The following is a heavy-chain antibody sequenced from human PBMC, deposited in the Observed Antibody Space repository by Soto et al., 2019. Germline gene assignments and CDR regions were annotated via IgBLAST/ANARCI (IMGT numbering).Heavy chain of an antibody. CDR3: AKDAYSSSYDAFDI. V-gene: IGHV3-23*01. J-gene: IGHJ3*02. CDR1: GLPFSSYA. CDR2: ISGSGGST. Sequence: AGSLRLSCAASGLPFSSYAMSWVRPAPGKGLEWVSAISGSGGSTYYADSVKGRFTISRDNSKNTLYLQMNSLRAEDTAVYYCAKDAYSSSYDAFDIWGQGTMVTVSS. D-gene: IGHD6-13*01.